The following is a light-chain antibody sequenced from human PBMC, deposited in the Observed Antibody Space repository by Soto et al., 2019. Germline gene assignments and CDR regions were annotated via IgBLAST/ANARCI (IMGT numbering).Light chain of an antibody. V-gene: IGKV1-5*03. CDR3: QQYGSFPWT. J-gene: IGKJ1*01. CDR1: QSIDRW. CDR2: EAS. Sequence: DIQMTQSPSTLSASVGDKVTITCRASQSIDRWLAWCQQKPGKAPKLLIYEASSLESGVPSRFSGSGSGTEFTLNISSLQPDDFATYYCQQYGSFPWTFGQGNKVEIK.